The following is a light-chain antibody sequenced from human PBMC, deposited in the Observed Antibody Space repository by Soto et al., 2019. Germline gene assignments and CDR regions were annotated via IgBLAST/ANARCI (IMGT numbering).Light chain of an antibody. CDR1: SSKIGNNY. Sequence: QSVLTQPPSGSGAPGARVTISRTGSSSKIGNNYVSWYQQLPGTAPKLLIYENNKRPSGIPDRFSGSKSGTSATLGITGLQTGDEADYYCGTWDSSLSAFYVFGTGTKVTVL. J-gene: IGLJ1*01. CDR2: ENN. V-gene: IGLV1-51*02. CDR3: GTWDSSLSAFYV.